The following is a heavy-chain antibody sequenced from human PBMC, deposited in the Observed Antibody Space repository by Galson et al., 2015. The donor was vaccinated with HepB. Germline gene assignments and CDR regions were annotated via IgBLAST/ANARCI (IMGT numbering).Heavy chain of an antibody. V-gene: IGHV3-30-3*01. D-gene: IGHD3-3*01. Sequence: SLRLSCAVSGFTFSSYAMHWVRQAPGKGLEWVAVISYDGSNKYYADSVKGRFTISRDNSKNTLYLQMNSLRAEDTAVYYCARSGPNNYDFWSGYSAYFYYGMDVWGQGTTVTVSS. CDR1: GFTFSSYA. CDR3: ARSGPNNYDFWSGYSAYFYYGMDV. J-gene: IGHJ6*02. CDR2: ISYDGSNK.